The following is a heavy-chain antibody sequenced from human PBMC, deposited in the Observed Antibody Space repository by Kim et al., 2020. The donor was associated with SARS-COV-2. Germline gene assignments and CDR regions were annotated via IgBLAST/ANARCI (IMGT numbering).Heavy chain of an antibody. Sequence: GGSLRLSCAASGFTFSSYAMHWVRQAPGKGLEWVAVISYDGSNKYYADSVKGRFTISRDNSKNTLYLQMNSLRAEDTAVYYCARAETKDYWGQGTLVTVSS. CDR3: ARAETKDY. CDR2: ISYDGSNK. V-gene: IGHV3-30-3*01. J-gene: IGHJ4*02. CDR1: GFTFSSYA.